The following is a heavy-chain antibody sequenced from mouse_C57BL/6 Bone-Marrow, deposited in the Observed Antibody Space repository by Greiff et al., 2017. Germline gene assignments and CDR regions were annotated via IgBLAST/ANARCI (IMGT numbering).Heavy chain of an antibody. V-gene: IGHV1-55*01. Sequence: VQLQQPGAELVKPGASVKMSCKASGYTFTSYWITWVKQRPGQGLEWLGDIYPGSGSTNYNEKFKCKATLTVDTSSSTAYMQLSSLTSEDSAVYYYAKRLPYYFDYWGQGTTLTVSS. CDR2: IYPGSGST. D-gene: IGHD3-2*02. J-gene: IGHJ2*01. CDR1: GYTFTSYW. CDR3: AKRLPYYFDY.